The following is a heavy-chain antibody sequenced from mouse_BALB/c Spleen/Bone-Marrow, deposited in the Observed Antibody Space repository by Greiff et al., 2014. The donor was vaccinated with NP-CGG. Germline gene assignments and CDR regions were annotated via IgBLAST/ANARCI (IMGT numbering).Heavy chain of an antibody. CDR3: AYNAFLRLYYFDY. CDR1: GFNIKDTY. J-gene: IGHJ2*01. CDR2: IDPANGNN. D-gene: IGHD1-2*01. Sequence: EVQLQQSGAELVKPGASVKLCCTASGFNIKDTYMHWVKQRPEKGLEWIGRIDPANGNNKYDPKFRGKDTITADTSFNKAYMQLSSLTSEDTAAYYCAYNAFLRLYYFDYWGQGTTLTVSS. V-gene: IGHV14-3*02.